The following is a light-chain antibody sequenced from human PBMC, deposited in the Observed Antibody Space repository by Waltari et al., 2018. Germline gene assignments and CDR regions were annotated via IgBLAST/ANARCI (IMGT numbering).Light chain of an antibody. V-gene: IGLV2-14*01. CDR1: SSDVGGYNY. J-gene: IGLJ2*01. CDR2: DVT. Sequence: QSALTQPASVSGSPGQSITISCTGTSSDVGGYNYVSWYKQHPGKGPTIMIYDVTKRPSGVSNRFSGSQSGNPASLTISGLQAEDEADYYCSSYTSTSTHVVFGGGTKLTVL. CDR3: SSYTSTSTHVV.